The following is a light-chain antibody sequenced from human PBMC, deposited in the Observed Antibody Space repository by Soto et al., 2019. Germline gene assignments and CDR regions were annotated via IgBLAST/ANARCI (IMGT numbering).Light chain of an antibody. CDR3: QHYNSYSEA. CDR2: TAS. J-gene: IGKJ1*01. V-gene: IGKV1-5*03. CDR1: QSIGSW. Sequence: DIQMTQSPSTLSGSVGDRVIITYRASQSIGSWLAWYQQQPGKVPKLLIYTASTLKSGVPSRFSGSGSGTEFTLTISSLQPDDFATYYCQHYNSYSEAFGQGTKVDIK.